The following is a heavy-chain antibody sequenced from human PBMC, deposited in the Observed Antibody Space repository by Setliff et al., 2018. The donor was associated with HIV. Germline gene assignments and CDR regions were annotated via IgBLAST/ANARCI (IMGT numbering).Heavy chain of an antibody. CDR2: INPSSGDT. J-gene: IGHJ4*02. V-gene: IGHV1-46*01. CDR3: ARWGSGSYERVFDY. CDR1: GYSFTNYY. Sequence: ASVKVSCKASGYSFTNYYIHWVRQAPGQGLEWMGVINPSSGDTLYAQNFQGRVTVTRDTSTSTVYMELSSLRVEDTAVYFCARWGSGSYERVFDYWGQGMLVTVSS. D-gene: IGHD1-26*01.